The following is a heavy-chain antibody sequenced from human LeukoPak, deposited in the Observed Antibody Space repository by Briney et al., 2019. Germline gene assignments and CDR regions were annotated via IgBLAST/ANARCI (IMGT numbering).Heavy chain of an antibody. D-gene: IGHD6-19*01. CDR2: ISGSGGST. V-gene: IGHV3-23*01. CDR1: GFTFSSYA. J-gene: IGHJ3*02. CDR3: AKYPNYSSGCCYDI. Sequence: GGSLRLSRAASGFTFSSYAMSWVRQAPGKGLEWVSAISGSGGSTYYADFVKGRFTISRDNSKSTLYLQMNSLRAEDTAVYYCAKYPNYSSGCCYDIWGQGTMVTVSS.